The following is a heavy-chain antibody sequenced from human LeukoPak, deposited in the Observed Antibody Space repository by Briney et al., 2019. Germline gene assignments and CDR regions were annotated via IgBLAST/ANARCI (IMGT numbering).Heavy chain of an antibody. Sequence: ASVKVSCKASGGTFSSYAISWVRQAPGQGLEWMGRIIPIFGIANYAQKFQGRVTITADKSTSTACMELSSLRSEDTAVYYCARDLGRGYYDSSGYWGQGTLVTVSS. J-gene: IGHJ4*02. D-gene: IGHD3-22*01. CDR1: GGTFSSYA. V-gene: IGHV1-69*04. CDR3: ARDLGRGYYDSSGY. CDR2: IIPIFGIA.